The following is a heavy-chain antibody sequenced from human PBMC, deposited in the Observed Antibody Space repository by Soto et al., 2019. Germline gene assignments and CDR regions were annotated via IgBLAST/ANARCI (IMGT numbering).Heavy chain of an antibody. Sequence: GGSLRLSCAASGLIFSSSWMTWVRQAPGKGLEWVANIKPDGSELYHGDSVKGRFTISRDNARNSLYLQMSSLRAEDTAVYYCARQSLLKSIPIYGYFYYAMDVWGQGPSVTVSS. CDR1: GLIFSSSW. V-gene: IGHV3-7*03. CDR3: ARQSLLKSIPIYGYFYYAMDV. J-gene: IGHJ6*02. CDR2: IKPDGSEL. D-gene: IGHD3-3*01.